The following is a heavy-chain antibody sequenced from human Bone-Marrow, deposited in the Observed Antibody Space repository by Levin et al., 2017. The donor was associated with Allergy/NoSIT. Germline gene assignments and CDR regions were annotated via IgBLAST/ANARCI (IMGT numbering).Heavy chain of an antibody. CDR1: GFTLSNYA. D-gene: IGHD1-26*01. V-gene: IGHV3-64D*08. CDR2: ISFNGGST. Sequence: GGSLRLSCSASGFTLSNYAMHWVRQAPGRGLEYVSVISFNGGSTYHTDSVKGRFSISRDNSVNTLYLQMSSLRVEDTAIYYCVFTEVEWGYIEYHFDYWGQGTLVTVPS. CDR3: VFTEVEWGYIEYHFDY. J-gene: IGHJ4*02.